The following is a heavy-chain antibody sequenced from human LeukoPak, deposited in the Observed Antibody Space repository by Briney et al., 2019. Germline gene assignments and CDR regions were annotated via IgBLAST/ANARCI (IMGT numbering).Heavy chain of an antibody. J-gene: IGHJ4*02. V-gene: IGHV3-23*01. CDR2: IIHTGVET. CDR1: GFTVSNYH. CDR3: VRDPFDSSGHDQGAY. D-gene: IGHD3-22*01. Sequence: GGSLRLSCAASGFTVSNYHINWVRQAPGRGLEWVAAIIHTGVETYYADSVKGRFTLSRDNSENMVHLQMNSLRVDDTAVYYCVRDPFDSSGHDQGAYWGQGALVTVSS.